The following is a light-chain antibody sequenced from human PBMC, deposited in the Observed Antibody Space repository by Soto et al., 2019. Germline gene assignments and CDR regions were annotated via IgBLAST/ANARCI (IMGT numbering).Light chain of an antibody. CDR1: QSLVDSDGNTY. CDR2: QVF. V-gene: IGKV2-30*01. CDR3: MQGTHWPPIT. Sequence: DVVMTQSPLSLPVTLGQPASISCRSSQSLVDSDGNTYLNWFQXRPGQSXXRXIYQVFKRDSGVPDRFSGSGSGTDFTLKISRVEADDVVAYYCMQGTHWPPITFGQGTRLEI. J-gene: IGKJ5*01.